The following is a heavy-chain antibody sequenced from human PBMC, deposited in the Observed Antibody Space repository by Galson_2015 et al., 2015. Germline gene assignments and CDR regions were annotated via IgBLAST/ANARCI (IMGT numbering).Heavy chain of an antibody. V-gene: IGHV4-30-4*01. CDR1: GGSIRSGDYY. CDR2: IYYSGST. CDR3: ARDDGGNENGFGP. Sequence: LSLTCPVSGGSIRSGDYYWSWVRPPPGPGLEWIGYIYYSGSTYYNPSLKSRVTISVDTSKNQFSLKLSSVAAADTAVYYCARDDGGNENGFGPWGQGTRVTVA. D-gene: IGHD4-23*01. J-gene: IGHJ5*02.